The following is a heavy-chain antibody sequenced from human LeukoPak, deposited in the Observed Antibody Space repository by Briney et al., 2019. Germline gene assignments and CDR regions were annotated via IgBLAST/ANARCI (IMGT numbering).Heavy chain of an antibody. D-gene: IGHD5-24*01. J-gene: IGHJ4*02. CDR1: GFTFSSYA. CDR3: ARDRRPRDGYNFSY. V-gene: IGHV3-30*04. CDR2: ISYDGSNK. Sequence: GGSLRLPCAASGFTFSSYAMHWVRQAPGKGLEWVAVISYDGSNKYYADSVKGRFTISRDNSKNTLYLQMNSLRAEDTAVYYCARDRRPRDGYNFSYWGQGTLVTVSS.